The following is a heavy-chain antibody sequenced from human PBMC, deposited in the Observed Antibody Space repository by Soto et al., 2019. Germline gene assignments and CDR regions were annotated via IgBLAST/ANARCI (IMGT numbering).Heavy chain of an antibody. D-gene: IGHD2-21*01. V-gene: IGHV3-23*01. CDR1: GFTFSSYA. Sequence: GGSLRLSCAASGFTFSSYAMSWARQAPGKGLEWVSAISGSGGSTYYADSVKGRFTISRDNSKNTLYLQMNSLRAEDTAVYYCAKDDLFGPYGRDVWGQGTTVTVSS. CDR2: ISGSGGST. J-gene: IGHJ6*02. CDR3: AKDDLFGPYGRDV.